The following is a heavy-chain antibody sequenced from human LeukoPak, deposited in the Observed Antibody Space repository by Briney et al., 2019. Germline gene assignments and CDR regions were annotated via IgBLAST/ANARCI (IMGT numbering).Heavy chain of an antibody. Sequence: SVKVSCKASGGTFSSYAISRVRQAPGQGLEWMGRIIPILGIANYAQKFQGRVTITADKSTSTAYMELSSLGSEDTAVYYCARVRTLRAYYYYYYGMDVWGQGTTVTVSS. CDR1: GGTFSSYA. V-gene: IGHV1-69*04. J-gene: IGHJ6*02. D-gene: IGHD2-2*01. CDR2: IIPILGIA. CDR3: ARVRTLRAYYYYYYGMDV.